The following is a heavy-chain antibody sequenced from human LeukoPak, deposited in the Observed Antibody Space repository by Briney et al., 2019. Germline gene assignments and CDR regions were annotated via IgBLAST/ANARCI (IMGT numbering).Heavy chain of an antibody. CDR1: GGSISSYY. Sequence: SETLSITCVQPGGSISSYYGSWMWQPPGKGVEGIGYIYYTGSTIYNPSLKSRVTISVDTSKNQFSLKLSSWTAADTAVYYCAKYGGGWSFQHWGQGTLVTVSS. CDR3: AKYGGGWSFQH. J-gene: IGHJ1*01. V-gene: IGHV4-59*01. D-gene: IGHD4-23*01. CDR2: IYYTGST.